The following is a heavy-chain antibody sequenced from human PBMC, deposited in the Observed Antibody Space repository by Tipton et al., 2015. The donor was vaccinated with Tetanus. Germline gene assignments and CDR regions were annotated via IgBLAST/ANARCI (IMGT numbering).Heavy chain of an antibody. CDR1: GFTFEDHT. CDR2: VTWDGGST. Sequence: SLRLSCVASGFTFEDHTMHWVRQAPGKGLEWVAVVTWDGGSTFYADSVQGRFTISRDNSKNSLFLQMSSLRTEDTALYDCVRETNGFDSWGQGTPVTVSS. V-gene: IGHV3-43*01. D-gene: IGHD1-26*01. J-gene: IGHJ5*01. CDR3: VRETNGFDS.